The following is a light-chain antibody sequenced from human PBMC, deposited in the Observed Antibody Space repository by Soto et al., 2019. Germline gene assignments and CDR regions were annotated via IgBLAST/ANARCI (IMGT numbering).Light chain of an antibody. J-gene: IGKJ4*01. CDR3: QQTRSYPST. CDR1: QDIAIY. V-gene: IGKV1-9*01. CDR2: TAS. Sequence: IQLTQSPPSLSASVGDRVTITCRASQDIAIYLAWYQQKPGEAPNLLIHTASTLHGGVPSRFSGSGSGTDFTLTITSLLAEDFATYYCQQTRSYPSTFGGGTKVEIK.